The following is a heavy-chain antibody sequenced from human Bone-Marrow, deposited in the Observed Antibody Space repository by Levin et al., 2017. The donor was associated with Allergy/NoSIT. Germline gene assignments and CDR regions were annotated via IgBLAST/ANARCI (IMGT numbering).Heavy chain of an antibody. CDR3: AKANHFYCSSTSCYFDY. J-gene: IGHJ4*02. Sequence: GGSLRLSCAASGFTFDDYAMHWVRQAPGKGLEWVSGISWNSGSIGYADSVKGRFTISRDNAKNSLYLQMNSLRAEDTALYYCAKANHFYCSSTSCYFDYWGQGTLVTVSS. D-gene: IGHD2-2*01. V-gene: IGHV3-9*01. CDR1: GFTFDDYA. CDR2: ISWNSGSI.